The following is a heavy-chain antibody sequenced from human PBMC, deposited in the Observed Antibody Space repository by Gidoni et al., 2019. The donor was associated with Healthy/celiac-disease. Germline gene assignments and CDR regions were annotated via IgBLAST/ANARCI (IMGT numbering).Heavy chain of an antibody. D-gene: IGHD3-10*01. CDR2: IIPIFGTA. J-gene: IGHJ1*01. CDR1: GGTFSSYA. Sequence: QVQLVQSGAEVTKPGSSVKVSCKASGGTFSSYAISWVRQAPGQGLEWMGGIIPIFGTANYAQKFQGRVTITADESTSTAYMELSSLRSEDTAVYYCARGAVYDYYGSGSYGYFQHWGQGTLVTVSS. V-gene: IGHV1-69*01. CDR3: ARGAVYDYYGSGSYGYFQH.